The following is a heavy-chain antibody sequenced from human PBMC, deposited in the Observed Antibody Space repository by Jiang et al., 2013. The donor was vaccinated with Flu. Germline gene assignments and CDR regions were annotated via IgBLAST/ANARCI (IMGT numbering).Heavy chain of an antibody. CDR2: IYYSGST. CDR3: ARLIAVAAAARWFDP. CDR1: GGSISSYY. V-gene: IGHV4-59*01. J-gene: IGHJ5*02. Sequence: LLKPSETLSLTCTVSGGSISSYYWSWIRQPPGKGLEWIGYIYYSGSTNYNPSLKSRVTISVDTSKNQFSLKLSFVTAADTAVYYCARLIAVAAAARWFDPWGQGTLVTVSS. D-gene: IGHD6-19*01.